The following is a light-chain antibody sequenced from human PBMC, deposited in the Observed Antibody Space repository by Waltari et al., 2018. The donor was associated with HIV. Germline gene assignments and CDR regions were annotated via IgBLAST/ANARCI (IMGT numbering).Light chain of an antibody. Sequence: SYELTQPPSVSVSPGQTASIACSGDKLGDKSTSWYQQKPGQSPVLVIYQDNKRPSGIPDRFSGSNSGNTATLIISGAQAMDEADYFCQAWDSSAVVFGGGTKLTVL. CDR1: KLGDKS. CDR2: QDN. CDR3: QAWDSSAVV. V-gene: IGLV3-1*01. J-gene: IGLJ2*01.